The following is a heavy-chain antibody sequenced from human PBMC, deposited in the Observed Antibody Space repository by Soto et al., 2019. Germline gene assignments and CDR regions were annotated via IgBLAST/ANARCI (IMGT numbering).Heavy chain of an antibody. V-gene: IGHV3-33*01. D-gene: IGHD4-17*01. J-gene: IGHJ4*02. Sequence: GGSLRLSCEASGFTFNTYSMHWVRQPPGKGLEWLAAIWYDGTQKYYADSVKGRLIISRDNSKKTLYLEMNSLRAEDTAVYYCARAGGTTVTGLWHFDSWGQGTLVTVSS. CDR2: IWYDGTQK. CDR1: GFTFNTYS. CDR3: ARAGGTTVTGLWHFDS.